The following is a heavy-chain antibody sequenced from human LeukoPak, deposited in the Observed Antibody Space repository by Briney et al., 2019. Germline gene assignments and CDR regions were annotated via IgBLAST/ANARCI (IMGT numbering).Heavy chain of an antibody. J-gene: IGHJ4*02. CDR3: ARADSGPSFPPDY. V-gene: IGHV3-64*01. Sequence: GGSLRLSCAASGSTFSNYAMHWVRQAPGKGLEYVSAISSNGDSPYYANSMKGRFTISRDNSKNTLYLQMGSLRAEDMAVYYCARADSGPSFPPDYWGQGTLVTVSS. CDR1: GSTFSNYA. D-gene: IGHD5-12*01. CDR2: ISSNGDSP.